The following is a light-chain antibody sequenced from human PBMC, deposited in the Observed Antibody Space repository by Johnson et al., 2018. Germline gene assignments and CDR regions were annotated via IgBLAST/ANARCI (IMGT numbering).Light chain of an antibody. CDR2: ENN. Sequence: QSVLMQPPSVSAAPGQKVTISCSGSSSNIGNNYVSWYQQLPGTAPKLLIYENNKRPSGIPDRFSGSKSGTSATLGITGLQTGDEADYYCGTWDSSLSAGNVVGTGTKVTVL. V-gene: IGLV1-51*02. J-gene: IGLJ1*01. CDR3: GTWDSSLSAGNV. CDR1: SSNIGNNY.